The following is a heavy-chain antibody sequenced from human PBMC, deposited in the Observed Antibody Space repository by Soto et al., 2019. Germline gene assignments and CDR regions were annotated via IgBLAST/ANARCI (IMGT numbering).Heavy chain of an antibody. CDR2: ISGNARII. J-gene: IGHJ4*02. V-gene: IGHV3-11*01. Sequence: QVQLVESGGGLVKPGGSLRLSCATSGFIFSDYYMHWIRQAPGKGLEWLSYISGNARIIQYADSAKGRFTISRDNAQNSLYLQMNSLRAEDTALYFCARDFDADSRTDFDYWGQGTLVTVSS. D-gene: IGHD4-17*01. CDR3: ARDFDADSRTDFDY. CDR1: GFIFSDYY.